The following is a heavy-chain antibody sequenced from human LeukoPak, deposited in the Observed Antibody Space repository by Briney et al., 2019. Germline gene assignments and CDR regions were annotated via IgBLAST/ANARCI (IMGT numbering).Heavy chain of an antibody. V-gene: IGHV3-21*01. CDR2: ISSSSSYI. CDR3: ARFYYYGSGPPRV. CDR1: GFIFSSYA. J-gene: IGHJ3*01. D-gene: IGHD3-10*01. Sequence: GGSLRLSCAASGFIFSSYAMSWARQAPGKGLEWVSSISSSSSYIYYADSVKGRFTISRDNAKNSLYLQMNSLRAEDTAVYYCARFYYYGSGPPRVWGQGTMVTVSS.